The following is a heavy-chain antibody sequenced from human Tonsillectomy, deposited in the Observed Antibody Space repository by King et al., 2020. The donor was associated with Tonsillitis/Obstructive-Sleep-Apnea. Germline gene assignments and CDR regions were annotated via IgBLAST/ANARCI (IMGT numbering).Heavy chain of an antibody. Sequence: QLVQSGAEVKKPGESLRISCKGSGYSFTSYWITWVRQMPGKGLEWMGRIDPSDSYTNYSPSFQGHVTISADKSITTAYLQWSSLKASDTAMYYCASPTYEFGTDYYGMDVWGQGTTVTVSS. V-gene: IGHV5-10-1*03. CDR1: GYSFTSYW. CDR2: IDPSDSYT. CDR3: ASPTYEFGTDYYGMDV. D-gene: IGHD3-10*01. J-gene: IGHJ6*02.